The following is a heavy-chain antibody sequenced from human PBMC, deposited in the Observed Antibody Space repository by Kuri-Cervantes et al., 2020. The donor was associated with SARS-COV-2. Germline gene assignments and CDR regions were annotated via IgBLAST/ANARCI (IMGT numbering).Heavy chain of an antibody. J-gene: IGHJ5*02. D-gene: IGHD5-12*01. Sequence: GSLRLSCAVYGGSFSGYYWSWIRQPPGKGLEWIGEVNRSGSTNYNPSLKSRVTVSVDTYKNQFSLKLSSVTAADTAVYYCARGGYSGYEGWFDPWGQGTLVTVSS. V-gene: IGHV4-34*01. CDR2: VNRSGST. CDR1: GGSFSGYY. CDR3: ARGGYSGYEGWFDP.